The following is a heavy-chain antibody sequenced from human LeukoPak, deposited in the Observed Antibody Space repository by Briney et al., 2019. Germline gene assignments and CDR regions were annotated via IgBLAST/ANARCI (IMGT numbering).Heavy chain of an antibody. J-gene: IGHJ3*02. CDR3: ARDLSSSGIFDI. V-gene: IGHV1-18*01. CDR1: GGTFSSYA. Sequence: GASVKVSCKASGGTFSSYAISWVRQAPGQGLEWMGWISAYNGNTNYAQKLQGKVTLTTDTSTSTAYMELRSLRSDDTAVYYCARDLSSSGIFDIWGQGTMVTVSS. CDR2: ISAYNGNT. D-gene: IGHD6-6*01.